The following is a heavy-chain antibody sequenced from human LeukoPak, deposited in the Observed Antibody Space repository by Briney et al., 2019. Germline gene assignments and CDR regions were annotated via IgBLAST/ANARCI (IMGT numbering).Heavy chain of an antibody. J-gene: IGHJ6*02. V-gene: IGHV3-23*01. CDR2: ISIRGDAT. CDR3: AKDLSPLYYYYGMDV. CDR1: GFTFSSYA. Sequence: GGSLRLSCAASGFTFSSYAMSWVRQAPGKGLEWVSAISIRGDATYYADSVKGRFTISRDNSKNTLYLQMNSLSAEDTAVYYCAKDLSPLYYYYGMDVWGQGTTVTVSS.